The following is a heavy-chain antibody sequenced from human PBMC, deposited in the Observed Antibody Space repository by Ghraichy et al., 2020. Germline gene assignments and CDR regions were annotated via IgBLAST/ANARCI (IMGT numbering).Heavy chain of an antibody. CDR3: ARDAVGATTEVI. D-gene: IGHD1-26*01. CDR2: IIPIFGTA. J-gene: IGHJ4*02. CDR1: GGTFSSYA. V-gene: IGHV1-69*13. Sequence: SVKVSCKASGGTFSSYAISWVRQAPGQGLEWMGGIIPIFGTANYAQKFQGRVTITADESTSTAYMELSSLRSEDTVVYYCARDAVGATTEVIWGQGTLVTVSS.